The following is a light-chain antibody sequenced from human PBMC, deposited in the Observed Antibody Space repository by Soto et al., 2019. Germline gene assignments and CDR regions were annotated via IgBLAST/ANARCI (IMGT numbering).Light chain of an antibody. CDR3: KQYTNWPPWT. CDR1: QSVSSN. V-gene: IGKV3-15*01. J-gene: IGKJ1*01. CDR2: GAS. Sequence: EIVMTQSPATLSVSPGERATLSCRASQSVSSNLAWYQQKPGQAPRLLIYGASTRATGIPARFSGSGSGTDFTLNISSLESEDFAVYYCKQYTNWPPWTFGQGTKVEIK.